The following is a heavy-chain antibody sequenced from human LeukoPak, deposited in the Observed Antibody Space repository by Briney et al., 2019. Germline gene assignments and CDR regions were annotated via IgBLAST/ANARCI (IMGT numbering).Heavy chain of an antibody. D-gene: IGHD4-17*01. J-gene: IGHJ3*02. CDR1: GGSISSGDYY. Sequence: SETLSLTCTVSGGSISSGDYYWSWIRQPPGKGLEWIGYIYYSGSTYYNPSLKSRVTISVDTSKNQFSLELSSVAAADTAVYYCARTVTSDAFDIWGQGTMVTVSS. CDR2: IYYSGST. CDR3: ARTVTSDAFDI. V-gene: IGHV4-30-4*01.